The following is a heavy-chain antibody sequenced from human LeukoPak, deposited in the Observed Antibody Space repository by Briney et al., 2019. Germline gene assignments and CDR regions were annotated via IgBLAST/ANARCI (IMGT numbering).Heavy chain of an antibody. CDR3: ARDRSRSNYFDY. D-gene: IGHD1-26*01. V-gene: IGHV6-1*01. CDR2: TYYRSKWYN. CDR1: GDSVSSNSAA. Sequence: SQTLSLTCTISGDSVSSNSAAWNWICQSQSRDLKGLGRTYYRSKWYNEYAVSVKSRLTINPHTSKSQFSLLLRSVTPEDTAVYYCARDRSRSNYFDYWGQGTLVTVSS. J-gene: IGHJ4*02.